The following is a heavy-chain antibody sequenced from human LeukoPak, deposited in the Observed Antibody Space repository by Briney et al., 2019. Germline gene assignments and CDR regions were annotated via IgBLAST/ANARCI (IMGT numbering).Heavy chain of an antibody. V-gene: IGHV3-23*01. J-gene: IGHJ4*02. CDR2: ISGSGGST. Sequence: PGGSLRLSCAASGFTFSSYAMSWVCQAPGKGLEWVSAISGSGGSTYYADSVKGRFTISRDNSKNTLYLQMNSLRAEDTAVYYCAKDRFRIAAAGPLVDYWGQGTLVTVSS. CDR3: AKDRFRIAAAGPLVDY. CDR1: GFTFSSYA. D-gene: IGHD6-13*01.